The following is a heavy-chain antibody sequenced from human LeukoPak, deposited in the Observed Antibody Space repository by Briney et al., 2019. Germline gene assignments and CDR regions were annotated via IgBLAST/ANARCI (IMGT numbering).Heavy chain of an antibody. CDR2: LSAYNGNT. CDR1: GYTFTSRG. J-gene: IGHJ6*02. Sequence: SVKLSYEASGYTFTSRGMSCVPQAPGQGLEWMGCLSAYNGNTNYAQKLQGRVTMTTDTSTSTAYMELRSLRSDDTAVYYCARYSGSPAYYYYGMDVWGQGTTVTVSS. D-gene: IGHD1-26*01. V-gene: IGHV1-18*01. CDR3: ARYSGSPAYYYYGMDV.